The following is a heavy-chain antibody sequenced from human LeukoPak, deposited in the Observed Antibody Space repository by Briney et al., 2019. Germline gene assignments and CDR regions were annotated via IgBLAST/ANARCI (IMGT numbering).Heavy chain of an antibody. CDR2: ISSSGSTI. D-gene: IGHD6-25*01. CDR3: ARRSAAKDAFDI. V-gene: IGHV3-48*03. CDR1: GFTFSSYE. Sequence: GGSLRLSCAASGFTFSSYEMNWVRQAPGKGLEWVSYISSSGSTIYYADSVKGRFTISRDNAKNTLYLQMNSLRAEDTAVYYCARRSAAKDAFDIWGQGTMVTVSS. J-gene: IGHJ3*02.